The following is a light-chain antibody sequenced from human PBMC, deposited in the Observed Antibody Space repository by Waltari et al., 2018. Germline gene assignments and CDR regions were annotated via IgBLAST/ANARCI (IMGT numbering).Light chain of an antibody. CDR3: QQANSFPIT. CDR1: QDIRNW. V-gene: IGKV1-12*01. J-gene: IGKJ3*01. Sequence: DIQMTQSPSSVSEFVGDRVTITCRASQDIRNWLAWYQQKPGKAPNLLIYATSSLQTGVPSRFSGSGSGTEFTLTINSLQPEDFATYYCQQANSFPITFGPGTKVDIK. CDR2: ATS.